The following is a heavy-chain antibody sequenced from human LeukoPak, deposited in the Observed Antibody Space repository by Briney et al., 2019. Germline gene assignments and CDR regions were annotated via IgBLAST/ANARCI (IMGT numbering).Heavy chain of an antibody. V-gene: IGHV3-7*03. CDR1: GFTXXXXA. CDR3: ARARDSSWDY. D-gene: IGHD6-13*01. Sequence: PGGSLRLSCAASGFTXXXXAMSXXXQAPXXXXEWVXNIKDXXXXXXXXXXXXXRXTXXXDXAXXXLYLXMNSLRAEDTAVYYCARARDSSWDYWGQGTLVTVSS. CDR2: IKDXXXXX. J-gene: IGHJ4*02.